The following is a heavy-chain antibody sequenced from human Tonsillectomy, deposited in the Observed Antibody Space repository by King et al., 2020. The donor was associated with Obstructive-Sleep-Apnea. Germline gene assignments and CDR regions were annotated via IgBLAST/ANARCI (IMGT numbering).Heavy chain of an antibody. D-gene: IGHD3-3*01. CDR2: ISWHGGSN. J-gene: IGHJ4*02. CDR1: GFTFDDFA. Sequence: VQLVESGGVVVQPGGSLRLSCAASGFTFDDFAMHWVRQAPGRCLEWVFLISWHGGSNFYAVSVKGRFIISRDNSKNSLYLQMNSLRAEDTAFYYCAKTSGYGWGWIDYWGQGTLVTVSS. CDR3: AKTSGYGWGWIDY. V-gene: IGHV3-43D*03.